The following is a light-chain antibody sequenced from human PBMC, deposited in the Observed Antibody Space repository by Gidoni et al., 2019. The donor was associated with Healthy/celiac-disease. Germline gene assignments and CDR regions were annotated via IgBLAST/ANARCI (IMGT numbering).Light chain of an antibody. CDR1: QSISSY. J-gene: IGKJ4*01. V-gene: IGKV1-39*01. CDR2: AAS. CDR3: QQSYSTPRLT. Sequence: DIQMTQSPSSLSASVGDRVTITCRASQSISSYLNWDQQKPGKAPKLLIYAASSLQSGVPSRFSGSGSGTDFTLTISSLQPEDFATYYCQQSYSTPRLTFXGXTKVEIK.